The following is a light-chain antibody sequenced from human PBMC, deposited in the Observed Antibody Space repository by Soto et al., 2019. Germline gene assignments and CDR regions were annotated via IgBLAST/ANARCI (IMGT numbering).Light chain of an antibody. CDR2: AAS. V-gene: IGKV1-17*01. CDR1: QYIGRY. CDR3: QQLNSYPLT. Sequence: DIQMTESPSSLFASVGDRVTITCRAGQYIGRYLNWYQQKPGKAPKLLIYAASSLQSGVPSRFSGSGSGTDFTLTISSLQPEDFATYYCQQLNSYPLTFGGGTKVDIK. J-gene: IGKJ4*01.